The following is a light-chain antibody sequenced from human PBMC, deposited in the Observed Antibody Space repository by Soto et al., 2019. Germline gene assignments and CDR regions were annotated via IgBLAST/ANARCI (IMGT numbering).Light chain of an antibody. J-gene: IGKJ1*01. CDR3: QQYYSYPQT. V-gene: IGKV1-8*01. CDR2: AAS. CDR1: QGISSY. Sequence: IQMTQSPSSLAASTGDRVTITCRASQGISSYLAWYQQKPGKAPKLLIYAASTLQSGVPSRFRGSGSGTDFTLTISCLQSEDFATYYCQQYYSYPQTFGQGTKVDI.